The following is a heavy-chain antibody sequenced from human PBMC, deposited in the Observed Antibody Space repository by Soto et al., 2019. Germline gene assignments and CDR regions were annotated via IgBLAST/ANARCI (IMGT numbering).Heavy chain of an antibody. CDR1: GFSLSTTGLG. Sequence: QITLKESGPTLVKPTQTLTLTCSFSGFSLSTTGLGVGWIRQPPGKALEWLALIYWNDDKRYSPSLKSRLTITKDTSKTQVVLTMTNMDPVYAATYYCAHRPRTVTTRNWFDPWGEGTLVTVSS. V-gene: IGHV2-5*01. CDR2: IYWNDDK. J-gene: IGHJ5*02. CDR3: AHRPRTVTTRNWFDP. D-gene: IGHD1-7*01.